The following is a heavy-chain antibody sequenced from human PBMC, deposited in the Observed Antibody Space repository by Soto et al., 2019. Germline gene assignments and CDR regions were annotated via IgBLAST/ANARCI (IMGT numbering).Heavy chain of an antibody. CDR1: GGSISSYY. CDR3: ARTEVGYYYDSSGYPAEYYGMDV. Sequence: PSETLSLTCTVSGGSISSYYWSWIRQPPGKGLEWIGYIYYSGSTNYNPSLKSRVTISVDTSKNQFSLKLSSVTAADTAVYYCARTEVGYYYDSSGYPAEYYGMDVWGQGTTVTVSS. CDR2: IYYSGST. J-gene: IGHJ6*02. D-gene: IGHD3-22*01. V-gene: IGHV4-59*01.